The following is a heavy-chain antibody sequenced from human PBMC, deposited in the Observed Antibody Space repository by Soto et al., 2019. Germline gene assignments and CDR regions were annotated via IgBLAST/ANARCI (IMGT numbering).Heavy chain of an antibody. J-gene: IGHJ6*02. D-gene: IGHD3-22*01. Sequence: EVQLLESGGGLVQPGGSLRLSCAASGFTFSSYAMSWVRQAPGKGLEWVSALSGSGVSTYYADSVKGRFTISRDNSKNALYLQMNSLRAEDTAVYYCAKGGGSKDYYDTSGYYLYYDDAMDVWGQGPTVTVSS. CDR2: LSGSGVST. V-gene: IGHV3-23*01. CDR3: AKGGGSKDYYDTSGYYLYYDDAMDV. CDR1: GFTFSSYA.